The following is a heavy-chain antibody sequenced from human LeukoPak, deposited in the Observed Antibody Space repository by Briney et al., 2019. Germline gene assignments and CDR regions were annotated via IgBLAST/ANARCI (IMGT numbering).Heavy chain of an antibody. D-gene: IGHD3-22*01. CDR3: HTYYDSSGYQTTDAFDI. CDR2: IYYSGST. J-gene: IGHJ3*02. V-gene: IGHV4-59*08. Sequence: SETLSLTCTVSGGSISSYYWSWIRQPPGKGLEWIGYIYYSGSTNYNPSLKSRVTISVDTSKNQFSLKLSSVTAADTAVYYCHTYYDSSGYQTTDAFDIWGQGTMVTVSS. CDR1: GGSISSYY.